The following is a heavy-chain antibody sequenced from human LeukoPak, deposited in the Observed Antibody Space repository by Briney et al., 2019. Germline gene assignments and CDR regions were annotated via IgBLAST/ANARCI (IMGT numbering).Heavy chain of an antibody. CDR3: AKDGGLWVSAHWGDS. V-gene: IGHV3-23*01. CDR2: ISGSGGST. Sequence: AGGSLRVSCAASGFTFSFYAMSWVRQAPGKGLEWVSAISGSGGSTCYADSAKGRFTISRDNSKNTLYLQMNSLRAEDTAVYYCAKDGGLWVSAHWGDSWGRGTLVTVSS. J-gene: IGHJ4*02. CDR1: GFTFSFYA. D-gene: IGHD7-27*01.